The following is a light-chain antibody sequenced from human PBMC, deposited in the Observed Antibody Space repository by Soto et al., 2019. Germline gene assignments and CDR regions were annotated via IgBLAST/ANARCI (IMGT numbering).Light chain of an antibody. V-gene: IGKV1-39*01. Sequence: DIQMTQSPSTLSGSVGDRVTITCRASQNIVSYLNWYQQKVGKPPKLLIYGASNLQGGVPSRFSGSGSGTNFALHLSSLQNEDCAADYCQPSHTIMGTFGQGTNVDIK. CDR3: QPSHTIMGT. CDR1: QNIVSY. J-gene: IGKJ1*01. CDR2: GAS.